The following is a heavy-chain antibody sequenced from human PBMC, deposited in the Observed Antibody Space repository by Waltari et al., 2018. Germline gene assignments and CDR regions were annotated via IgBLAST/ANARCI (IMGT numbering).Heavy chain of an antibody. J-gene: IGHJ4*02. V-gene: IGHV3-23*03. D-gene: IGHD2-21*01. CDR1: GFTFSNHA. Sequence: EVKLLESGGGVVQTGGSLRLACAAAGFTFSNHAITWVRQAPGKGLEWVSVIYSGGSRANYADSVKGRFTVSRDNSKNTLYLQMNSLRAEDTAIYYCAKTAVGVIDYWGQGTLVTVSS. CDR2: IYSGGSRA. CDR3: AKTAVGVIDY.